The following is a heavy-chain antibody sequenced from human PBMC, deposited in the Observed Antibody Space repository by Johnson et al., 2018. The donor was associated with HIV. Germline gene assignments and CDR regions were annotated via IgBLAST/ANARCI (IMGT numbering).Heavy chain of an antibody. J-gene: IGHJ3*02. V-gene: IGHV3-7*03. CDR3: ARELGGSSLPFGAFDI. CDR2: IKQDGSQK. Sequence: VQLVESGGGVVQPGTSLRLSCAASGFTFTSFAMHWVRQAPGKGLEWVANIKQDGSQKYYVDSVKGRFTISRDNAKNSVYLQMNSLRAEDTAVYYCARELGGSSLPFGAFDIWGQGTMVTVAS. CDR1: GFTFTSFA. D-gene: IGHD6-13*01.